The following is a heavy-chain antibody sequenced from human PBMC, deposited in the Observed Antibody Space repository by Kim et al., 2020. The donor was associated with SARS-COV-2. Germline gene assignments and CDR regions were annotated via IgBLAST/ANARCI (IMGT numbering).Heavy chain of an antibody. D-gene: IGHD3-10*01. J-gene: IGHJ4*01. V-gene: IGHV4-34*01. Sequence: SETLSLTCAVYGGSFSGYYWSWIRQPPGKGLEWIGEINHSGSNNYNPYFKSRVTISVDTSKNQFSLKLSSVTAADTAVFYCGGERRNVIWWGDSYHYFN. CDR2: INHSGSN. CDR3: GGERRNVIWWGDSYHYFN. CDR1: GGSFSGYY.